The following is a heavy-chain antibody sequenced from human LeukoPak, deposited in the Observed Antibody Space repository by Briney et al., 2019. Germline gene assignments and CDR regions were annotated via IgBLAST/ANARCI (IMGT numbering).Heavy chain of an antibody. CDR2: IGISGNT. Sequence: GGSLRLSCAASGFTFSSHSLSWVRQAPGKGLGWVSSIGISGNTYYADSVKGRFTISRDNSKDTLFLQLNSLRVEDTAVYYCTSEIRPNDYWGQGTLGTVSS. D-gene: IGHD5-24*01. CDR3: TSEIRPNDY. V-gene: IGHV3-23*01. J-gene: IGHJ4*02. CDR1: GFTFSSHS.